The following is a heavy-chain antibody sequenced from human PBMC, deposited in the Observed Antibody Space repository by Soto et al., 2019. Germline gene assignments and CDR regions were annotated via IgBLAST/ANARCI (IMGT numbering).Heavy chain of an antibody. J-gene: IGHJ3*02. CDR3: ARDGGYTGYEQGNPFDI. CDR2: MYATGTT. V-gene: IGHV4-4*07. CDR1: GGSISPYF. Sequence: QVQLQESGPGLVKTSETLSLTCTVSGGSISPYFWSWIRQPAGKGLEWIGRMYATGTTNYNPSLKSRVSMSIDTSEIQFSLKLRSVTAADTAVYYCARDGGYTGYEQGNPFDIWGQGTMVSVSS. D-gene: IGHD5-12*01.